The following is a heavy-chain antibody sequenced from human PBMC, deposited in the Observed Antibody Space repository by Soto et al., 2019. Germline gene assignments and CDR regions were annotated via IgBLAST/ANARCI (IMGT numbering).Heavy chain of an antibody. CDR3: ARGPILPGATSGLEP. J-gene: IGHJ5*02. V-gene: IGHV1-69*01. CDR2: IIPMTGTP. CDR1: GGIFSSFS. D-gene: IGHD1-1*01. Sequence: QVQLVQSGAEVKTPGSSVEVSCKASGGIFSSFSITWVRQVPGHGLEWMGGIIPMTGTPNYAEKFQGRLTLTADVSTSSANLVLSSLSSEDTAGYSCARGPILPGATSGLEPGGQGTVVIVSP.